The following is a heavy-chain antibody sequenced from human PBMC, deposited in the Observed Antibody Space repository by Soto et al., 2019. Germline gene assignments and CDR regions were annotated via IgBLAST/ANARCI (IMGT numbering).Heavy chain of an antibody. CDR3: AKEEQYYDFWSGYVYYYYMDV. V-gene: IGHV3-30*18. J-gene: IGHJ6*03. CDR2: ISYDGSNK. Sequence: QVQLVESGGGVVQPGRSLRLSCAASGFTFSSYGMHWVRQAPGKGLEWVAVISYDGSNKYYADSVKGRFTISRDNSKNTLYLQMNSVRAEDTAVYYCAKEEQYYDFWSGYVYYYYMDVWGKGTTVTVSS. D-gene: IGHD3-3*01. CDR1: GFTFSSYG.